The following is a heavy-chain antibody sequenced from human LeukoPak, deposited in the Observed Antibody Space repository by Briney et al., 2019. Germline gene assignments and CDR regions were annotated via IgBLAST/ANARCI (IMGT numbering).Heavy chain of an antibody. Sequence: ASVKVSCKASGGTFSSYAISWVRQAPGKGLEWMGGFDPEDGETIYAQKFQGRVTMTEDTSTDTAYMELSSLRSEDTAVYYCATSRGPFDYWGQGTLVTISS. V-gene: IGHV1-24*01. D-gene: IGHD2-15*01. CDR2: FDPEDGET. CDR3: ATSRGPFDY. CDR1: GGTFSSYA. J-gene: IGHJ4*02.